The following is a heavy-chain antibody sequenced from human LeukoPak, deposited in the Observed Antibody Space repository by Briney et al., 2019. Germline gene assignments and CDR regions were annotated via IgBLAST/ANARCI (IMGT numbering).Heavy chain of an antibody. J-gene: IGHJ5*02. D-gene: IGHD3-3*01. V-gene: IGHV4-30-2*01. Sequence: SQTLSLTCAVSGGSISSGSYSWSWIRQPPGKGLEWIGYNYPRGSTYYNPSLKSRVILSLDKSANQFSLNLSSVTAADTAVYYCARGIGDFWSGHLNWFDPWGQGTLVTVSS. CDR2: NYPRGST. CDR1: GGSISSGSYS. CDR3: ARGIGDFWSGHLNWFDP.